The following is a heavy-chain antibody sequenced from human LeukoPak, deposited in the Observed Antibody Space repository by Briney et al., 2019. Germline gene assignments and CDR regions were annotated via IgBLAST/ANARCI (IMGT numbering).Heavy chain of an antibody. V-gene: IGHV4-39*07. J-gene: IGHJ5*02. CDR2: IYYSGST. Sequence: RPSETLSLTCTVSGGSISSSSYYWGWIRQPPGKGLEWIGSIYYSGSTYYNPSLKSRVTISVDTSKNQFSLKLSSVTAADTAVYYCARVSSWIQLWSQGAHNWFDPWGQGTLVTVSS. D-gene: IGHD5-18*01. CDR1: GGSISSSSYY. CDR3: ARVSSWIQLWSQGAHNWFDP.